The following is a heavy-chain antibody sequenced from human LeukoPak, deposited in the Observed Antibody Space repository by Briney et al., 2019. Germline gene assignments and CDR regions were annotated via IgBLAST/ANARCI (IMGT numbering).Heavy chain of an antibody. J-gene: IGHJ4*02. D-gene: IGHD3-22*01. CDR3: ARESAGHAGSGYSLVDFDY. CDR2: IKQDGGQT. CDR1: GYSISSTYY. V-gene: IGHV3-7*01. Sequence: PSETLSLTCTVSGYSISSTYYWGWIRQPPGKGLEWVATIKQDGGQTYYVDSVKGRFTTSRDNAKNSLYLQMNSLRAEDTAVCYCARESAGHAGSGYSLVDFDYWGQGTLVTVSS.